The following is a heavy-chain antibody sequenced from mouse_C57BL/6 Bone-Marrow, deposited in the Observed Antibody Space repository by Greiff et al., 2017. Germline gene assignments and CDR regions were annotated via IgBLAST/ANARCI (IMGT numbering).Heavy chain of an antibody. Sequence: DVQLQESGPGLVKPSQSLSLTCSVTGYSITSGYYWNWIRQFPGNKLEWMGYISYDGSNNYNPSLKNRISITRDTSKNQFFLKLNSVTTEDTATYYCARGYGSRGYAMDYWGQGTSVTVSS. V-gene: IGHV3-6*01. CDR2: ISYDGSN. J-gene: IGHJ4*01. CDR3: ARGYGSRGYAMDY. D-gene: IGHD1-1*01. CDR1: GYSITSGYY.